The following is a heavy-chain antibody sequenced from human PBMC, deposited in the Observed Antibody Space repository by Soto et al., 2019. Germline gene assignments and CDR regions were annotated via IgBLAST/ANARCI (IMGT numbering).Heavy chain of an antibody. J-gene: IGHJ4*02. D-gene: IGHD1-26*01. CDR1: GCTFSSYG. CDR3: AKDQPPLGSGSYPE. Sequence: GGSLRLCCAASGCTFSSYGMHWVRQAPGKGLEWVAVISYDGSNKYYADSVKGRFTISRDNSKNTLYLQMNSLRAEDTAVYYCAKDQPPLGSGSYPEWGQGT. CDR2: ISYDGSNK. V-gene: IGHV3-30*18.